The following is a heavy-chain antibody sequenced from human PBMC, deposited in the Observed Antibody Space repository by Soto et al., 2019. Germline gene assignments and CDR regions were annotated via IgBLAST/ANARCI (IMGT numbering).Heavy chain of an antibody. CDR2: IIPLFGTA. V-gene: IGHV1-69*01. CDR1: GDTFSSYA. CDR3: ARVGPAHYYDSSGYYSPLDY. J-gene: IGHJ4*02. D-gene: IGHD3-22*01. Sequence: QVQLVQSGAEVKKPGSSVKVSCKASGDTFSSYAINWVRQAPGQGLEWMGGIIPLFGTANYAQKVKGRVTITAGESTSTVYMKLSSLRSEDTAVYYCARVGPAHYYDSSGYYSPLDYWGQGTLVTVSS.